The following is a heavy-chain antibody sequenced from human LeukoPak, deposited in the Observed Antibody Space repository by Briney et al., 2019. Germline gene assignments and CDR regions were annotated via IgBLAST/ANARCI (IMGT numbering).Heavy chain of an antibody. Sequence: ASVKVSCKASGYTFTSYDINWVRQATGQGLEWMGWMSPNSGNTGYAQKFQGRVTMTRNTSISTAYMELSSLRSEDTAVYYCARGLWLDDSYYYGMDVWGQGTTVTVSS. CDR1: GYTFTSYD. CDR2: MSPNSGNT. CDR3: ARGLWLDDSYYYGMDV. D-gene: IGHD6-19*01. V-gene: IGHV1-8*01. J-gene: IGHJ6*02.